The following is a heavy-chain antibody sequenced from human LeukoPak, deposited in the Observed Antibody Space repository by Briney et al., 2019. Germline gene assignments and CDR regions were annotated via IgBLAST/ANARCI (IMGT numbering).Heavy chain of an antibody. Sequence: PSETLSLTCTVSGGSIDSYYWNWIRPPPGKGLEWVGYVFHTRSNNYHPTLKSRVTISEDTSKNQFSLKLSAVTATDTAVYYGARGRRYYGSGSDYGSYYYMDVWGKGTTVTVSS. CDR2: VFHTRSN. J-gene: IGHJ6*03. CDR1: GGSIDSYY. V-gene: IGHV4-59*12. CDR3: ARGRRYYGSGSDYGSYYYMDV. D-gene: IGHD3-10*01.